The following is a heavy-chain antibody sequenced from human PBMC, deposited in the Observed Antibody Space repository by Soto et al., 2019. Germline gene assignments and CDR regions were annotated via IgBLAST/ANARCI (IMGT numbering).Heavy chain of an antibody. CDR2: INPNSGGT. V-gene: IGHV1-2*04. D-gene: IGHD3-22*01. Sequence: GASVKVSCKASGYTFTGYYMHWVRQAPGQGLEWMGWINPNSGGTNYAQKFQGWVTMTRDTSISTAYMELSRLRSDDTAVYYRARGRPYYYDSSGHYGMDVWGQGTTVTVSS. J-gene: IGHJ6*02. CDR3: ARGRPYYYDSSGHYGMDV. CDR1: GYTFTGYY.